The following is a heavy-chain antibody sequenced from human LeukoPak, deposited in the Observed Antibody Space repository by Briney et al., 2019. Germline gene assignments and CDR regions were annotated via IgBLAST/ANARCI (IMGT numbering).Heavy chain of an antibody. J-gene: IGHJ4*02. Sequence: GSLRLSCAASGFTFSSYAMHWVRQAPGKGLEWVAVISYDGSNKYYADSVKGRFTISRDNSKNTLYLQMNSLRVGDTAVYYCARETLGEVWFDYWGQGTLVTVSS. D-gene: IGHD2-8*01. CDR1: GFTFSSYA. CDR2: ISYDGSNK. CDR3: ARETLGEVWFDY. V-gene: IGHV3-30-3*01.